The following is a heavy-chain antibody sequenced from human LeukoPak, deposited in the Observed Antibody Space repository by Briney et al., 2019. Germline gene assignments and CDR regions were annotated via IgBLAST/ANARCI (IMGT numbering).Heavy chain of an antibody. CDR2: ISSSSSTI. Sequence: PGGSLRLSCAASGFTFSNYNMNWVRQAPAKGLEWVSYISSSSSTIYYADSVKGRFTISRDNAKNSLYLQMNSLRAEDTAVYYCARGRAVAANYYFDYWGQGTLVTVSS. CDR3: ARGRAVAANYYFDY. V-gene: IGHV3-48*01. D-gene: IGHD6-19*01. CDR1: GFTFSNYN. J-gene: IGHJ4*02.